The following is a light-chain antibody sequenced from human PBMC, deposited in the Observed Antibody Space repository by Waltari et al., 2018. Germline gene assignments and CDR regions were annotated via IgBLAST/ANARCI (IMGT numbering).Light chain of an antibody. J-gene: IGKJ4*01. Sequence: EVVLTQSPATLSLSPGERATLSCRASQSVYNFLAWYQQKLGQAPRLLIYAASQRATGIPARFSGSGSGTDFALTISSLEPEDVAVYYCQQRANWPPLTFGGGTKVEIK. CDR1: QSVYNF. V-gene: IGKV3-11*01. CDR2: AAS. CDR3: QQRANWPPLT.